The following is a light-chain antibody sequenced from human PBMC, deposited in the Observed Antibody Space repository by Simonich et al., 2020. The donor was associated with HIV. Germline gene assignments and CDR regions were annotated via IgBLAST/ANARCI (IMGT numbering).Light chain of an antibody. J-gene: IGKJ3*01. CDR1: QSVSNNF. V-gene: IGKV3-20*01. Sequence: EIVLTQSPGTLSLSPGERATLSCRASQSVSNNFLAWYQQKPGQAPRLLIYGASSRATGIPDRFRGSGSGTDFTLTISRLEPEDFAVYYCQQYNNWPPTFGPGTKVDIK. CDR2: GAS. CDR3: QQYNNWPPT.